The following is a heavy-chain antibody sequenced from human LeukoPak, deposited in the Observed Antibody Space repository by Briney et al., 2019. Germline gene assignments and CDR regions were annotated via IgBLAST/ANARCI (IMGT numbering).Heavy chain of an antibody. CDR2: ISGSGDNT. J-gene: IGHJ4*02. CDR3: AKGSYYDSSGSFYFDY. D-gene: IGHD3-22*01. Sequence: GGSLRLSCAASGFTFSSYAMSWVRQAPGKGLKWVSGISGSGDNTYYADSVKGRFTISRDNSKNTLYVQVNSLGTEDTAAYYCAKGSYYDSSGSFYFDYWGQGTLVTVSS. CDR1: GFTFSSYA. V-gene: IGHV3-23*01.